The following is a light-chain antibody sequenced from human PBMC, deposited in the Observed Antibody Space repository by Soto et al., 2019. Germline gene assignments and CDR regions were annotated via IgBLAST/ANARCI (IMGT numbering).Light chain of an antibody. CDR1: SGHSNYA. V-gene: IGLV4-69*01. J-gene: IGLJ3*02. CDR2: FNSDGSH. Sequence: QLVRTQSPSASASLGASVKLTCTLSSGHSNYAIAWHQQQPEKGPRYLMKFNSDGSHIKGDGIPDRFSGSSSGTERYLTISSLQSEDESDYYCQTWGTGIWVFGGGTKVTVL. CDR3: QTWGTGIWV.